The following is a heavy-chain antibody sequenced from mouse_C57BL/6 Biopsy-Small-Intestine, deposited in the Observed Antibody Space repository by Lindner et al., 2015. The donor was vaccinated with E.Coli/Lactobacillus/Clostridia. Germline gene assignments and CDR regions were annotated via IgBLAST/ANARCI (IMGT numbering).Heavy chain of an antibody. CDR3: ARVDILVVPSADFDY. D-gene: IGHD5-1*01. J-gene: IGHJ4*01. Sequence: SVKVSCKASGYPFTDFHMHWVRQAPGQGLGWMGWINPNNGDTHYAQKFQDRVTMTSDTSIRTAYMELSRLNSDDTAVYFCARVDILVVPSADFDYWGQGTLVTVSS. CDR1: GYPFTDFH. V-gene: IGHV1S29*02. CDR2: INPNNGDT.